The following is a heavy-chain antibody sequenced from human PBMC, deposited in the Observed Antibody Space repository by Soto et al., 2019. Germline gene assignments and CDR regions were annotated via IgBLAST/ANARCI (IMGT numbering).Heavy chain of an antibody. V-gene: IGHV4-30-4*01. CDR3: ARDRGRITIFDYYGMDV. CDR1: GGSISSGDYY. Sequence: QVQLQESGPGLVKPSQTLSLTCTVSGGSISSGDYYWSWIRQPPGKGLEWIGYIYYSGSTYYNPSLKSRVTISVDTSKNQFSLKRSSVTAADTAVYYCARDRGRITIFDYYGMDVWGQGTTVTVSS. D-gene: IGHD3-3*01. CDR2: IYYSGST. J-gene: IGHJ6*02.